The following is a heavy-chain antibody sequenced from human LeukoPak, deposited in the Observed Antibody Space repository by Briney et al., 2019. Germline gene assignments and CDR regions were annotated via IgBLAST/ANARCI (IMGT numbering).Heavy chain of an antibody. V-gene: IGHV3-23*01. J-gene: IGHJ1*01. CDR3: AKDRGSSGWSEYFQH. CDR2: ISGSGGST. CDR1: GFTFSSYA. D-gene: IGHD6-19*01. Sequence: PGGSLRLSCAASGFTFSSYAMSWVRQAPGKGLEWVSAISGSGGSTYYADSVKGRFTISRDNSKNTLYLRMNSLRAEDTAVYYCAKDRGSSGWSEYFQHWGQGTLVTVSS.